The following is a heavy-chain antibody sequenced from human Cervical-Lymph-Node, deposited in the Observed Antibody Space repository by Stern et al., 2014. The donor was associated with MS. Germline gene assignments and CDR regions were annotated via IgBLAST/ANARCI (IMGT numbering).Heavy chain of an antibody. CDR3: AKDSFSHITLLDF. D-gene: IGHD3-3*01. CDR2: ISWNSGSI. V-gene: IGHV3-9*01. CDR1: GFTFDDYA. Sequence: QLVESGGGLIQPGMSLRLSCEASGFTFDDYAMHWVRQAPGKGLEWVSGISWNSGSIDYADSVKGRFTVSRDNAKNSLYLQMNSLRTEDTALYYCAKDSFSHITLLDFWGQGTLVTVSS. J-gene: IGHJ4*02.